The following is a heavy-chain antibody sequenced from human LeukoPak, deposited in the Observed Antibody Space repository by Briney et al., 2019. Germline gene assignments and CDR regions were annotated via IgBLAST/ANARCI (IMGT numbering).Heavy chain of an antibody. CDR1: GGSISSGSYY. Sequence: SQTLSLTCTVPGGSISSGSYYWSWIRQPAGKGLEWIGRIYTSGSTNYNPSLKSRVTISVDTSKNQFSLKLSSVTAADTAVYYCAREGDCGGDCYLNWFDPWGQGTLVTVSS. J-gene: IGHJ5*02. CDR3: AREGDCGGDCYLNWFDP. D-gene: IGHD2-21*02. CDR2: IYTSGST. V-gene: IGHV4-61*02.